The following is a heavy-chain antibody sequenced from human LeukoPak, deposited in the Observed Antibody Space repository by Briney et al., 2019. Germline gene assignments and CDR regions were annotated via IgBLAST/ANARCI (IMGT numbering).Heavy chain of an antibody. Sequence: QPGGSLRLSCAASGFTFSSYAMSWVRQAPGKGLEWVSVISGRFSDTYYADSVRGRFTISRDNSKNTLYLQMDSLRAEDTAIYYCAKGMTTMTPRAFDIWGQGTMVTVSS. CDR1: GFTFSSYA. J-gene: IGHJ3*02. V-gene: IGHV3-23*01. CDR3: AKGMTTMTPRAFDI. D-gene: IGHD4-17*01. CDR2: ISGRFSDT.